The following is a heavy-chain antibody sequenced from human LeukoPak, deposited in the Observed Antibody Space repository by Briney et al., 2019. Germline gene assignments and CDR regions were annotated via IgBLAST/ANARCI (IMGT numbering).Heavy chain of an antibody. Sequence: ASVKVSCKVSGYTLTEISMDWVRQAPGKGLEWMGGFDAEDGETIYAQKFQGRVTMTEDTSTDTAYMELNSLRSEDTAVYYCATDPLLGKYDSSGYLDYWGQGTLVTVSS. V-gene: IGHV1-24*01. CDR2: FDAEDGET. D-gene: IGHD3-22*01. J-gene: IGHJ4*02. CDR1: GYTLTEIS. CDR3: ATDPLLGKYDSSGYLDY.